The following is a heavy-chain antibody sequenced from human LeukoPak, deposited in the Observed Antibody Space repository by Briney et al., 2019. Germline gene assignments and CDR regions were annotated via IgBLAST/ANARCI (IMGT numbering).Heavy chain of an antibody. J-gene: IGHJ4*02. D-gene: IGHD5-24*01. V-gene: IGHV5-51*01. CDR3: ALHRAEMATIDY. Sequence: GESLKISCVGSGYDFTDTWIAWVRQMPGKGLEWMGIVYPADSDTRYSPSFQGQVTISADKSISTAYLQWSSLKASDTAMYYCALHRAEMATIDYWGXGTLVTVSS. CDR1: GYDFTDTW. CDR2: VYPADSDT.